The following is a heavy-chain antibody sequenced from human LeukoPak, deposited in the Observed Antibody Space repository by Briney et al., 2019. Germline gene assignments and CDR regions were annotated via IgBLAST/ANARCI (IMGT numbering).Heavy chain of an antibody. D-gene: IGHD3-22*01. V-gene: IGHV3-23*01. CDR1: GFIFNNYG. CDR3: AKGSSGYFFDL. Sequence: GGSLRLSCAASGFIFNNYGLVWVRQAPGKGLEWVSAISNDGGGTTYADFAKGRFSVSRDNSKNTLFLQMNRLRAEDTALYYCAKGSSGYFFDLWGQGTLVTVSS. J-gene: IGHJ4*02. CDR2: ISNDGGGT.